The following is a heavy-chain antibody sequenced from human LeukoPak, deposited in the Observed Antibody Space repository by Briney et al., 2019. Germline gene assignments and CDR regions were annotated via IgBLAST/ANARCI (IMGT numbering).Heavy chain of an antibody. J-gene: IGHJ4*02. CDR3: ARAPPYGDHLDY. CDR2: ISSSGSTI. D-gene: IGHD4-17*01. V-gene: IGHV3-11*04. CDR1: GFTFSDYW. Sequence: PGGSLRLSCAGSGFTFSDYWMSWVRQAPGKGLEWVSYISSSGSTIYYADSVKGRFTISRDNAKNSLYLQMNSLRAEDTAVYYCARAPPYGDHLDYWGQGTLVTVSS.